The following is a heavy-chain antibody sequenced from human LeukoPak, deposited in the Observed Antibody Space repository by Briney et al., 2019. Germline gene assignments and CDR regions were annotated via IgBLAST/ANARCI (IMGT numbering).Heavy chain of an antibody. Sequence: RSSETLSLTCTVSGYSISRGYSWGWIRQPPGKGLEWIGNIYHSGSTNYSPSLKSRVTISVDTSKNQFSLKLSSVIAADTAVYYCARDLGTPRDVDAFDIWGQGTMVTVSS. CDR2: IYHSGST. D-gene: IGHD1-14*01. J-gene: IGHJ3*02. CDR3: ARDLGTPRDVDAFDI. V-gene: IGHV4-38-2*02. CDR1: GYSISRGYS.